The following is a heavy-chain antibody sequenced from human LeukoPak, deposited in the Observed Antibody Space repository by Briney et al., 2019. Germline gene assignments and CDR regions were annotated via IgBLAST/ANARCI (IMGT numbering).Heavy chain of an antibody. D-gene: IGHD5-24*01. J-gene: IGHJ4*02. V-gene: IGHV3-23*01. CDR3: SINKWLDY. CDR1: GFTFTSYS. Sequence: GGSLRLSCAASGFTFTSYSMICVRQAPGKGLEWVSTSGTNTYYADSAKGLFTISTDNSKNTLFPQSNSLRTEDTAEYHWSINKWLDYWGQGTLVTVSS. CDR2: SGTNT.